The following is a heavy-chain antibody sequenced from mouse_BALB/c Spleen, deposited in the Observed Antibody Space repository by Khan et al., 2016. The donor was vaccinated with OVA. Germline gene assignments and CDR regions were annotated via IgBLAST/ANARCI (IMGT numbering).Heavy chain of an antibody. Sequence: QVQLQQSGAELARPGASVKLSCKAPGYTFTRYWMQWVKQRPGQGLEWIGAIYPGDGDTKYTQKFKGKATLTADKSSSTAYMELSSLASEDSAVYYCASHYGSYFDYWGQGTTLTVSS. CDR1: GYTFTRYW. CDR3: ASHYGSYFDY. D-gene: IGHD2-1*01. CDR2: IYPGDGDT. J-gene: IGHJ2*01. V-gene: IGHV1-87*01.